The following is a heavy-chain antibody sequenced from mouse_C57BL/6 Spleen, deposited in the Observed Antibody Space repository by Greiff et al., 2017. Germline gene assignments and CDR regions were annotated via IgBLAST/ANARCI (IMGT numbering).Heavy chain of an antibody. CDR1: GYTFTSYW. CDR3: ARSMVYSNYYVGY. Sequence: QVQLQQPGAELVMPGASVKLSCKASGYTFTSYWMHWVKQRPGQGLEWIGEIDPSDSYTNYNQKFKGKSTLTVDKSSSTAYMQLSSLTSEDSAVYYCARSMVYSNYYVGYWGQGTTLTVSS. D-gene: IGHD2-5*01. J-gene: IGHJ2*01. CDR2: IDPSDSYT. V-gene: IGHV1-69*01.